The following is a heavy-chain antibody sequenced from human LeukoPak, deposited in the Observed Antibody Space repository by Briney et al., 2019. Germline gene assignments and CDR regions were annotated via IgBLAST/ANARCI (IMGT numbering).Heavy chain of an antibody. CDR2: IYYSGST. V-gene: IGHV4-59*01. J-gene: IGHJ4*02. D-gene: IGHD6-19*01. CDR1: GGSISSYY. Sequence: SETLSLTCTVSGGSISSYYWSWIRQPPGKGLEWIGYIYYSGSTNYNPSLKSRVTISVDTSKNQFSLKLSSVTAADTAVYYCARGGQGRIAVADGGSDHWGQGTLVTVSS. CDR3: ARGGQGRIAVADGGSDH.